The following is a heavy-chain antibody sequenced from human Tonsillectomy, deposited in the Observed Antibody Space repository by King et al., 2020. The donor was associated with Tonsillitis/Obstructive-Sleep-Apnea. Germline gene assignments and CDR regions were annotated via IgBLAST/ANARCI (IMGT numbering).Heavy chain of an antibody. CDR3: ARDFNIVVVPADCFDP. CDR1: GFTFSSYS. D-gene: IGHD2-2*01. CDR2: ISSSSSYI. Sequence: VQLVESGGGLVKPGGSLRLSCAASGFTFSSYSMNWVRQAPGKGLEWVSSISSSSSYIFYADSVKGRFTISRDNAKKSLYLQMNSLRAEDTAVYYCARDFNIVVVPADCFDPWGQGTLVTVSS. J-gene: IGHJ5*02. V-gene: IGHV3-21*01.